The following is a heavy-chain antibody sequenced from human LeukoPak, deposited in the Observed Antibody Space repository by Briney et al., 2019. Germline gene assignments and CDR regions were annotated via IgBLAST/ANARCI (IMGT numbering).Heavy chain of an antibody. V-gene: IGHV4-4*02. D-gene: IGHD1-1*01. CDR1: GFTFSSYGM. Sequence: GSLRLSCAASGFTFSSYGMSWVRQPPGKGLEWIGEIYHSGSTNYNPSLKSRVTISVDKSKNQFSLKLSSVTAADTAVYYCARCARPVYYYYYYMDVWGKGTTVTVSS. CDR2: IYHSGST. J-gene: IGHJ6*03. CDR3: ARCARPVYYYYYYMDV.